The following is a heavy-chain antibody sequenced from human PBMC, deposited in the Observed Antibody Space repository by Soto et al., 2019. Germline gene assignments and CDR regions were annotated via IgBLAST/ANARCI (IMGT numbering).Heavy chain of an antibody. CDR1: GFTFSRYG. J-gene: IGHJ6*02. CDR3: AKDLTVVAARIYYYYGMDV. D-gene: IGHD2-15*01. V-gene: IGHV3-30*18. CDR2: ISYDGSNK. Sequence: GGSLRLSCAASGFTFSRYGMHWVRQAPGKGLEWVAVISYDGSNKYYADSVKGRFTISRDNSKNTLYLQMNSLRAEDTAVYYCAKDLTVVAARIYYYYGMDVWGQGTTVTVSS.